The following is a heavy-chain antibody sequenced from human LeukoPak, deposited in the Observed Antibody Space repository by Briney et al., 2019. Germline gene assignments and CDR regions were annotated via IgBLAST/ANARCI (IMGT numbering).Heavy chain of an antibody. V-gene: IGHV3-21*01. J-gene: IGHJ4*02. CDR1: GFTFSSYS. D-gene: IGHD3-22*01. CDR2: ISSSSSYI. Sequence: GGSLRLSCAASGFTFSSYSMNWVRQAPGKGLEWVSSISSSSSYIYYADSVKGRLTISRDNAKNSLYLQMNSLRAEDTAVYYCARDYDSSGPREFDYWGQGTLVTVSS. CDR3: ARDYDSSGPREFDY.